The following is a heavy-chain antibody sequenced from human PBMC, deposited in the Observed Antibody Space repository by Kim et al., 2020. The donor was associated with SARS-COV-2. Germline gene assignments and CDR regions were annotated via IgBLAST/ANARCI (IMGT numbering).Heavy chain of an antibody. V-gene: IGHV3-7*01. D-gene: IGHD4-17*01. CDR2: IKQDGREK. J-gene: IGHJ3*02. CDR3: ARLGDYGDYGGAFDI. CDR1: GFTFSSYW. Sequence: GGSLRLSCAASGFTFSSYWMSWVRQAPGKGLEWVANIKQDGREKYYVDSVKGRFTISRDNAKNSLYLQMNSLRAEDTAVYYCARLGDYGDYGGAFDIWGQGTMVTVSS.